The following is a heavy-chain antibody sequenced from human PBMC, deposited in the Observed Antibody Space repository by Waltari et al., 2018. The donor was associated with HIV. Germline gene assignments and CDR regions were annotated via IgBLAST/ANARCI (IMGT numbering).Heavy chain of an antibody. CDR3: ARHDGTSYYFGSDMNPRPFSFWFAS. J-gene: IGHJ5*01. CDR2: TMYSGSN. D-gene: IGHD3-10*01. V-gene: IGHV4-39*01. Sequence: QLLLQESGPGLVRPSETLSLTCTVTGPSISSRRYYWGWVRQPPGKGLEWIVSTMYSGSNYNNPSLKSRVAISVDTSRNQFSLNLTSVTAADTALYYCARHDGTSYYFGSDMNPRPFSFWFASWGQGILVTVSS. CDR1: GPSISSRRYY.